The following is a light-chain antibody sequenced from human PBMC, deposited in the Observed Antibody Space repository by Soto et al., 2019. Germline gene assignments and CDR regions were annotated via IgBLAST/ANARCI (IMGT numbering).Light chain of an antibody. J-gene: IGKJ1*01. CDR3: QQYGSSLWP. CDR2: GAS. CDR1: QSVSSSY. Sequence: EIVLTQSPGTLSLSPGERATLSCRASQSVSSSYLAWYQQKPGQAPRLLIYGASSRATGIPDRFSGSGSGTDFTLTISRLEAEDFAVYYCQQYGSSLWPFGQGTKVQIK. V-gene: IGKV3-20*01.